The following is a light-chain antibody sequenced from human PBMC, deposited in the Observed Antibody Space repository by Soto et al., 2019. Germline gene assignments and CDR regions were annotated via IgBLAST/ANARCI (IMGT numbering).Light chain of an antibody. V-gene: IGLV2-8*01. CDR3: TSYAGSDNPVL. CDR1: SNDIGEYHY. Sequence: QSVLTQPPSASGSHGQSVTIPCTGTSNDIGEYHYVSWYQQHPGKAPKLMIYEVTQRPSGVPHRFSGSKSGNTASLTVSGLQPEDEADYYCTSYAGSDNPVLFGGGTKLTVL. CDR2: EVT. J-gene: IGLJ2*01.